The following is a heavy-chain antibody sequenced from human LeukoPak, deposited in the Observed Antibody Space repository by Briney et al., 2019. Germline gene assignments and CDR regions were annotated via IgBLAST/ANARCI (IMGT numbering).Heavy chain of an antibody. V-gene: IGHV4-4*07. CDR1: GGSISSYY. D-gene: IGHD3-10*01. Sequence: SETLSLTCTVSGGSISSYYWNWIRQPAGKGLEWIGRIHTSGSTNYNPSLKSRVTISVDTSKNQFSLKLSSVTAADTAVYYCAREDYYGSGSYYYRSSVFDYWGQGTLVTVSS. CDR2: IHTSGST. CDR3: AREDYYGSGSYYYRSSVFDY. J-gene: IGHJ4*02.